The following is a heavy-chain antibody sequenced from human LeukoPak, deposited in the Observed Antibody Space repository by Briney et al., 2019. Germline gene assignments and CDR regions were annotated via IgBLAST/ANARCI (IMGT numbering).Heavy chain of an antibody. CDR3: ARGLKIAVAAPGGYYYYMDV. V-gene: IGHV4-34*01. D-gene: IGHD6-19*01. CDR2: INHSGST. J-gene: IGHJ6*03. Sequence: PSETLSLTCAVYGGSFSGYYWSWIRQPPGKGLEWIGEINHSGSTNYNPSLKSRVTISVDTSKNQFSLKLSSVTAADTAVYYCARGLKIAVAAPGGYYYYMDVWGKGTTVTVSS. CDR1: GGSFSGYY.